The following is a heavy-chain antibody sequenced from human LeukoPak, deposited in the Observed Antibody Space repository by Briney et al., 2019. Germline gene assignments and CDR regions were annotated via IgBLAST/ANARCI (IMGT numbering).Heavy chain of an antibody. V-gene: IGHV1-18*01. CDR3: ARDAVAARPSLKEFDY. D-gene: IGHD6-6*01. J-gene: IGHJ4*02. CDR2: ISAYNGNT. CDR1: GYTFTSYG. Sequence: ASVKVSCKASGYTFTSYGISWVRQAPGQGLEWMGWISAYNGNTNYAQKLQGRVTMTTDTSTSTAYMELRSLRSDDTAVYCCARDAVAARPSLKEFDYWGQGTLVTVSS.